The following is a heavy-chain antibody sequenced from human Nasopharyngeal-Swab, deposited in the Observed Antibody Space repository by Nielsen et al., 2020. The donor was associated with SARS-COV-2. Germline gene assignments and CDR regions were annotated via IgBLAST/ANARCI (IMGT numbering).Heavy chain of an antibody. J-gene: IGHJ5*02. CDR1: GYSISSGYY. V-gene: IGHV4-38-2*02. CDR3: ARDPGDYGPAEFDP. D-gene: IGHD4/OR15-4a*01. Sequence: SDTLSLTCTVSGYSISSGYYWGWIRQPPGKGLEWIGSIYHSGSTYYNPSLKSRVTISVDTSKNQFSLKLSSVTAADTAVYYCARDPGDYGPAEFDPWGQGTLVTVSS. CDR2: IYHSGST.